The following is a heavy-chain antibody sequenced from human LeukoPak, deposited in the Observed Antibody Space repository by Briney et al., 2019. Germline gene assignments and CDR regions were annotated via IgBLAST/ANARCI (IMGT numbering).Heavy chain of an antibody. CDR1: GFTVSSNY. CDR2: IYSGGST. Sequence: GGSLRLSCAAAGFTVSSNYMSWVRQAPGKGLEWVSVIYSGGSTYYADSVKGRFTISRDNSNNTLYLQMTSLRAEDTAVYYCWYSSSWYYYFDYWGQGTLVTVSS. D-gene: IGHD6-13*01. J-gene: IGHJ4*02. CDR3: WYSSSWYYYFDY. V-gene: IGHV3-66*01.